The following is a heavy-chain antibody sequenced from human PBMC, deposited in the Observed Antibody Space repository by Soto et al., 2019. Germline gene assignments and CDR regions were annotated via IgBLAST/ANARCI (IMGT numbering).Heavy chain of an antibody. V-gene: IGHV4-59*01. Sequence: QVQLQESGPGLVKPSETLSLTCTVSGGSISSYYWSWNLQPPGKGLEWIGYICYSGSTNYNPSLKSRVTISVDTSKNQFSLKLISVTAADTAVYYCARRYGGSFDYWGQGTLVTVSS. J-gene: IGHJ4*02. CDR2: ICYSGST. CDR1: GGSISSYY. D-gene: IGHD4-17*01. CDR3: ARRYGGSFDY.